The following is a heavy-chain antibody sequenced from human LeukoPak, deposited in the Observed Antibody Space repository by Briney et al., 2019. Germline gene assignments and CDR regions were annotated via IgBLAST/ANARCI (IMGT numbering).Heavy chain of an antibody. CDR3: ARGMSYGY. CDR1: GDSLSDYY. D-gene: IGHD3-10*01. Sequence: SETLSLTCAVYGDSLSDYYLSWIRQPPGKGLEWIGEINHSGSTHYNPSLKSRDTISVDTSKNQFSLKLSSVTAADTALYYCARGMSYGYWGQGTLVTVSS. CDR2: INHSGST. J-gene: IGHJ4*02. V-gene: IGHV4-34*01.